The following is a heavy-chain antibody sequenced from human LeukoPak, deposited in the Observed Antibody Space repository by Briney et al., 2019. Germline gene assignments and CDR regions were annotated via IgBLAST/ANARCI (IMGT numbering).Heavy chain of an antibody. CDR2: IYPGDSDT. CDR3: ARQRFEESNWFDP. D-gene: IGHD3-10*01. J-gene: IGHJ5*02. CDR1: GYSLTSYW. Sequence: GESLKISCKGSGYSLTSYWIGWVRQMPGKGLEWMGIIYPGDSDTRYGPSFQGQVTISADKSISTAYLQWSSLKASDTAMYYCARQRFEESNWFDPWGQATLVTVSS. V-gene: IGHV5-51*01.